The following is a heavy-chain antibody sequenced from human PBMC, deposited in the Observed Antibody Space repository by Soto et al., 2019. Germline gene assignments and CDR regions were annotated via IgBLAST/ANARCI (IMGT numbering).Heavy chain of an antibody. D-gene: IGHD4-17*01. J-gene: IGHJ2*01. CDR2: ISGSGGST. Sequence: EVQLLESGGGLVQPGGSLRLSCAASGFTFSSYAMSWVRQAPGKGLEWVSAISGSGGSTYYADSVKGRFTNSRDNSKNTLYLQMNSLRAEDTAVYYCAKRGLVGDSPRYWYFDLWGRGTLVTVSS. V-gene: IGHV3-23*01. CDR3: AKRGLVGDSPRYWYFDL. CDR1: GFTFSSYA.